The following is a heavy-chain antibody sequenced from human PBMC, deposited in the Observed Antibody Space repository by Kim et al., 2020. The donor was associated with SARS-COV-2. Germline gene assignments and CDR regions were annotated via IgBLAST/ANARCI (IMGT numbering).Heavy chain of an antibody. Sequence: SETLSLTCTVSGGSISSGGYYWSWIRQHPGKGLEWIGYIYYSGSTYYNPSLKSRVTISVDTSKNQFSLKLSSLTAADTAVYYCARASITMIVVQAFDIWGQGTLVTVSS. V-gene: IGHV4-31*03. CDR3: ARASITMIVVQAFDI. J-gene: IGHJ3*02. D-gene: IGHD3-22*01. CDR2: IYYSGST. CDR1: GGSISSGGYY.